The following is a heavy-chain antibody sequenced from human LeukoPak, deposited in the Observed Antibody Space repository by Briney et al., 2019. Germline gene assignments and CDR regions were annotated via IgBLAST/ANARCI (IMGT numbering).Heavy chain of an antibody. J-gene: IGHJ4*02. CDR3: ARIHPEGLGGAGVDY. V-gene: IGHV4-59*04. D-gene: IGHD3-16*01. Sequence: PSETLSLTCTVSGGSISSYYWSWIRQPPGKGLEWIGYIYYSGSTYYNPSLKSRVTTSVDTSKNQFSLKLSSVTAADTAVYYCARIHPEGLGGAGVDYWGQGTLVTVSS. CDR1: GGSISSYY. CDR2: IYYSGST.